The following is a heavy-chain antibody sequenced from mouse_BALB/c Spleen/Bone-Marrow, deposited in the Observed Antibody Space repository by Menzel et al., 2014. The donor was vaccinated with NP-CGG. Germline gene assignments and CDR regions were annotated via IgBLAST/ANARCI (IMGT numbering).Heavy chain of an antibody. D-gene: IGHD2-1*01. J-gene: IGHJ4*01. Sequence: QVQLQQSGAELAKPGASVKMSCKASGYTFTSYWMYWIKQRPGQGLEWIGYINPSTGYTEYNQKFKDKATLTADKSSNTAYMQLSILTSEDSAVYYCARKGYGNYHYYAMDYWGQGTSVTVSS. CDR2: INPSTGYT. CDR1: GYTFTSYW. CDR3: ARKGYGNYHYYAMDY. V-gene: IGHV1-7*01.